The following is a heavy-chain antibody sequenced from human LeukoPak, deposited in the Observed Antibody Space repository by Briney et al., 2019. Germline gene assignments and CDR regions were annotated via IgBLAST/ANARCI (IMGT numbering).Heavy chain of an antibody. D-gene: IGHD6-6*01. CDR3: ARAGSSARFDP. V-gene: IGHV4-59*12. CDR2: IYYSGST. J-gene: IGHJ5*02. Sequence: PSETLSLTCTVSGGSISSYYWSWIRQPPGKGLEWIGYIYYSGSTNYNPSLKSRVTISVDTTKNQFSLKLSSVTAADTAVYYCARAGSSARFDPWGQGTLVTVSS. CDR1: GGSISSYY.